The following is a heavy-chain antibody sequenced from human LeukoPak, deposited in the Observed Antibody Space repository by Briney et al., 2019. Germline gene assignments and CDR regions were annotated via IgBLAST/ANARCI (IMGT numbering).Heavy chain of an antibody. D-gene: IGHD2-15*01. CDR2: IYYSGST. J-gene: IGHJ3*02. CDR3: ARLGYCSGGSCLDAFDI. CDR1: GGSISSSSYC. V-gene: IGHV4-39*01. Sequence: PSETLSLTCTVSGGSISSSSYCWGWIRQPPGKGLEWIGSIYYSGSTYYNPSLKSRVTISVDTSKNQFSLKLSSVTAADTAVYYCARLGYCSGGSCLDAFDIWGQGTMVTVSS.